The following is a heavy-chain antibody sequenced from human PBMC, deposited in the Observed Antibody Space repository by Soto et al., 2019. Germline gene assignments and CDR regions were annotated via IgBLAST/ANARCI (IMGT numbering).Heavy chain of an antibody. CDR2: IYYSGST. D-gene: IGHD6-19*01. CDR3: ARGSSGWPPRLDY. J-gene: IGHJ4*02. CDR1: GGPISSYY. V-gene: IGHV4-59*01. Sequence: QVQLQESGPGLVKPSETLSLNCTVSGGPISSYYWSWIRQSPGKGLEWIGYIYYSGSTNYNPSLKSRVTXSXDPXENQFSLELSSVTAADTAVYYCARGSSGWPPRLDYWGQGTLVTVSS.